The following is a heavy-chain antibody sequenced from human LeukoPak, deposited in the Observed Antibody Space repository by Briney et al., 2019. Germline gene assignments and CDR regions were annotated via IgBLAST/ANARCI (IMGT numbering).Heavy chain of an antibody. D-gene: IGHD3-9*01. Sequence: ASAKVSCKASGYTFTSYGISWVRQAPGQGLEWMGWISAYNGNTNYAQKLQGRVTMTTDTSTSTAYMELRSLRSDDAAVYYCARGFWAGDILTGYYWMPPAPFDPWGQGTLVTVSS. CDR1: GYTFTSYG. CDR2: ISAYNGNT. V-gene: IGHV1-18*04. CDR3: ARGFWAGDILTGYYWMPPAPFDP. J-gene: IGHJ5*02.